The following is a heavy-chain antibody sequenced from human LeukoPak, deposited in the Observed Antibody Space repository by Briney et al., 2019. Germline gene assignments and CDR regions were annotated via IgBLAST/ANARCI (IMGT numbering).Heavy chain of an antibody. J-gene: IGHJ6*03. Sequence: SEALSLTCIVSGGPISTHYWSWSRQPPGKGLEWIGYNDYSGSTNYNPSLKSRVTISVDTSKNQFSLKLNSVTAADTAVYYCARGATFRGTYYMDVWGKGTTVTVSS. CDR3: ARGATFRGTYYMDV. CDR1: GGPISTHY. V-gene: IGHV4-59*11. D-gene: IGHD3-10*01. CDR2: NDYSGST.